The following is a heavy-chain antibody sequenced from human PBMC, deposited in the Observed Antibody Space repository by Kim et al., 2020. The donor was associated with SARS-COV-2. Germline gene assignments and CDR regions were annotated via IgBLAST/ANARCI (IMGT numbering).Heavy chain of an antibody. D-gene: IGHD4-4*01. Sequence: ASVKVSCKVSGYTLTELSMHWVRQAPGKGLEWMGGFDPEDGETIYAQKFQGRVTMTEDTSTDTAYMELSSLRSEDTAVYYCATDNHGPLQETPDGWFDPWGQGTLVTVSS. CDR1: GYTLTELS. CDR2: FDPEDGET. J-gene: IGHJ5*02. CDR3: ATDNHGPLQETPDGWFDP. V-gene: IGHV1-24*01.